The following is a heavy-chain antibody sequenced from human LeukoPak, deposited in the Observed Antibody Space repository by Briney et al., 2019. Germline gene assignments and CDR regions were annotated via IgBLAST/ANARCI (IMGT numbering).Heavy chain of an antibody. CDR3: AREWLQFRYFDL. CDR1: GGTFSSYA. J-gene: IGHJ2*01. Sequence: SVEVSCKASGGTFSSYAISWVRQAPGQGLEWMGGIIPIFGTANYAQKFQGRVTITTDESTSTAYMELSSLRSEDTAVYYCAREWLQFRYFDLWGRGTLVTVSS. V-gene: IGHV1-69*05. D-gene: IGHD5-24*01. CDR2: IIPIFGTA.